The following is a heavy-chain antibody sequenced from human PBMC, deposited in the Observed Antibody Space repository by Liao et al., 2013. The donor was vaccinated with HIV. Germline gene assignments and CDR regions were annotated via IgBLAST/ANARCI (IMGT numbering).Heavy chain of an antibody. CDR2: TFISGST. V-gene: IGHV4-4*07. D-gene: IGHD5-12*01. Sequence: QVELQESGPGLVNPSETLSLTCSVSGGSISNYYWSWIRQPAGKGLEWIGRTFISGSTNYNPSLKSRVTMSVDTSKNEFYLRLRSVTAADTAIYYCARGRGATMIWFDPWGQGTLVTVSA. CDR1: GGSISNYY. J-gene: IGHJ5*02. CDR3: ARGRGATMIWFDP.